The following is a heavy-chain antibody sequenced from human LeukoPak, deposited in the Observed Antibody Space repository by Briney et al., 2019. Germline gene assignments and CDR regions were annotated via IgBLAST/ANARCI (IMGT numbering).Heavy chain of an antibody. CDR1: GFTFSSYG. Sequence: GRSLRLSCAASGFTFSSYGMHWVRQAPGKGLEWVAVISYDGSNKYYADSVKGRLTISRDNSKTTLYLQMNSLRAEHTAVYYSAQESYATIDYWGQGTLVTVSS. D-gene: IGHD5-12*01. J-gene: IGHJ4*02. V-gene: IGHV3-30*18. CDR2: ISYDGSNK. CDR3: AQESYATIDY.